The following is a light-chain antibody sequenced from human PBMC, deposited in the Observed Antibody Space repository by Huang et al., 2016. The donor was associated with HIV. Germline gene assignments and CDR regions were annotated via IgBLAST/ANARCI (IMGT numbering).Light chain of an antibody. V-gene: IGKV1-39*01. CDR3: QGSLSIPHT. CDR2: SAS. CDR1: EHIRRY. J-gene: IGKJ2*01. Sequence: DIQMTQSPSSLSASVGDRVNITCRASEHIRRYLNWYQQKPGKPPQLLIHSASTLQRGVPSRFSGSGSGTDFTLTITSLQPEDFATYYCQGSLSIPHTFGQGTNLEIK.